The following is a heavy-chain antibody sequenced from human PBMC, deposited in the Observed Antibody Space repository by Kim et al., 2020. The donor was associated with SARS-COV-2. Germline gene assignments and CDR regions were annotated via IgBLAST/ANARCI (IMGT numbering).Heavy chain of an antibody. Sequence: GGSLRLSCAASGFTFSSYAMSWVRQAPGKGLEWVSAISGSGGSTYYADSVKGRFTISRDNSKNTLYLQMNSLRAEDTAVYYCAKVLADLWFGETSNWFDPWGQGTLVTVSS. D-gene: IGHD3-10*01. V-gene: IGHV3-23*01. CDR2: ISGSGGST. CDR3: AKVLADLWFGETSNWFDP. CDR1: GFTFSSYA. J-gene: IGHJ5*02.